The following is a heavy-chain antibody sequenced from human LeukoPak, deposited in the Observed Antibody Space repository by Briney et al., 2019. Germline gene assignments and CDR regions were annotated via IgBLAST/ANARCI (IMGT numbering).Heavy chain of an antibody. CDR1: GYRFTSYW. J-gene: IGHJ3*02. Sequence: GASLKISCKGSGYRFTSYWIGWVRQMPGKGLEWMGIIYPGDSDTRYSPSFQGQVTISADKSISTAYLQWSSLKASDTAMYYCARHRYYSSSDAFDIWGQGTMVTVSS. D-gene: IGHD6-13*01. CDR2: IYPGDSDT. V-gene: IGHV5-51*01. CDR3: ARHRYYSSSDAFDI.